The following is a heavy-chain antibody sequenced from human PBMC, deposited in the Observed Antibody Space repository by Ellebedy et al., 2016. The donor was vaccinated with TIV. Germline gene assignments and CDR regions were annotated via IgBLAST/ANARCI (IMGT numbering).Heavy chain of an antibody. J-gene: IGHJ3*02. CDR2: TTQSGAT. Sequence: GGSLRLSCAASGFTVSSTYMSWVRQAPGKGLEWVALTTQSGATYYADSVKGRFTMYRDSSQNTLRLQMNSLRGEDTAVYFCARETFNDVDLIVWGVLDIWGQGTMVAVSS. CDR3: ARETFNDVDLIVWGVLDI. D-gene: IGHD2/OR15-2a*01. V-gene: IGHV3-66*01. CDR1: GFTVSSTY.